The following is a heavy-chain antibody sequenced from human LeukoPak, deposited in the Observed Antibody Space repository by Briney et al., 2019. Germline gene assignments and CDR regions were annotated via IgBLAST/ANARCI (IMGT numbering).Heavy chain of an antibody. Sequence: GGSLRLSCTASGFSFGSYWMNWVRQAPGKGLEWLANIKEDGSKIYYLDSVKGRFTISRDNAKNSLYLQMDSLRAADTAVYYCARVIVVVNPRGYDRNYYYGMDVWGQGTTVTVSS. CDR2: IKEDGSKI. J-gene: IGHJ6*02. CDR3: ARVIVVVNPRGYDRNYYYGMDV. CDR1: GFSFGSYW. V-gene: IGHV3-7*03. D-gene: IGHD5-12*01.